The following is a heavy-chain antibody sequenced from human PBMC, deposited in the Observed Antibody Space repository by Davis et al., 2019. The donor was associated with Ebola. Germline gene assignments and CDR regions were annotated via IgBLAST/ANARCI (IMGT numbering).Heavy chain of an antibody. CDR3: ARGKWFDP. V-gene: IGHV1-2*06. J-gene: IGHJ5*02. CDR1: AGTFSSSP. CDR2: INPNSGGT. Sequence: ASVQVSCKASAGTFSSSPINWVPQAPGHGLEWRGRINPNSGGTNYAQKFQGRVTLTADKATNTAYMELSGLSFDDTAVYYCARGKWFDPGGQGTLVSVTS.